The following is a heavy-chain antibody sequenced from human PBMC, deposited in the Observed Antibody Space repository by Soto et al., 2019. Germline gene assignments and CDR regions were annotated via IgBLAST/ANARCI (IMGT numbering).Heavy chain of an antibody. Sequence: GGSLRLSCAASGFSFSSYWMSWVRQAPGKGLEWVANINPDGSEKYYVDSVKGRFTIARDNARKSLNLQMNSLKAEDTAIYYCARDNGWNYLVYWGQGTLVTVSS. CDR1: GFSFSSYW. CDR3: ARDNGWNYLVY. CDR2: INPDGSEK. D-gene: IGHD6-19*01. J-gene: IGHJ4*02. V-gene: IGHV3-7*01.